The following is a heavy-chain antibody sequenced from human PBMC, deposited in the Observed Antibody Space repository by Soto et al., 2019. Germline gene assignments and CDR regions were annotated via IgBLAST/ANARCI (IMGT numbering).Heavy chain of an antibody. V-gene: IGHV3-33*01. D-gene: IGHD2-2*01. CDR3: LRGIIVGPGRDYFYY. CDR2: IRYDGTNK. Sequence: QVQLVESGGGVVQPGRSLRLSCAASGFTFSSYGMHWVREAAGKGLEWVAVIRYDGTNKYYAESVKGRFTISRDNSKNTLDLQMSSLRLHDTAVYYCLRGIIVGPGRDYFYYWGQGSLVTVSS. CDR1: GFTFSSYG. J-gene: IGHJ4*02.